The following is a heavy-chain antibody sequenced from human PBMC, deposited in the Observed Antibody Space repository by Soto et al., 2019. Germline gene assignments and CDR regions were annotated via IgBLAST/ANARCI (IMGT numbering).Heavy chain of an antibody. J-gene: IGHJ5*02. CDR3: ARDLTSESIQASRLSDWFDP. CDR2: INPSGVST. D-gene: IGHD5-18*01. CDR1: GYTFTNYY. Sequence: QVQLVQSGAEVKKPGASVKVSCKASGYTFTNYYMHWVRQAPGQGLEWMGIINPSGVSTSYAQKFQGRLTMTRDTSTSTVYMELSSLRSDDTAVYFCARDLTSESIQASRLSDWFDPWGQGTLVTVSS. V-gene: IGHV1-46*01.